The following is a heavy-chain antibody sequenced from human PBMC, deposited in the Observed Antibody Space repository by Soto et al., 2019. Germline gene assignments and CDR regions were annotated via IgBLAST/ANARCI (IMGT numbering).Heavy chain of an antibody. CDR1: GYTFTNHG. V-gene: IGHV1-18*04. Sequence: QVQLVQSGAEVKKPGASVKVSCKTSGYTFTNHGINWVRQAPGQGLEWMGWINPYNANVNYAQKLQGRVTMTTDTSTSTAYMDPRSLTSDDTAVYYSARDRVAGIWGDAFDIWGQGTMVTVSS. CDR2: INPYNANV. J-gene: IGHJ3*02. CDR3: ARDRVAGIWGDAFDI. D-gene: IGHD3-16*01.